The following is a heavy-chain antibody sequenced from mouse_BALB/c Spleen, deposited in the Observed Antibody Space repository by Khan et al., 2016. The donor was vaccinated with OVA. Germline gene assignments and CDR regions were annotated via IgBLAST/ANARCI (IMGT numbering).Heavy chain of an antibody. CDR2: ISSGGSYT. CDR3: ERQPGYYEGSAMDY. J-gene: IGHJ4*01. V-gene: IGHV5-6*01. CDR1: GFTFSSYG. D-gene: IGHD2-3*01. Sequence: EVELVESGGDLVKPGGSLKLSCAASGFTFSSYGMSWVRQTPDKRLEWVATISSGGSYTYYPDSLKGRFTISRDSAKNTLYLQMSSLKSEDTAMYYCERQPGYYEGSAMDYWGQGTSVTVSS.